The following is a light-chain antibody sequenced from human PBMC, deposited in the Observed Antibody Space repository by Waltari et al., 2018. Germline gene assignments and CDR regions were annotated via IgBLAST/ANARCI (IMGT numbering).Light chain of an antibody. CDR1: QSLFFGASGKNY. CDR2: WSS. J-gene: IGKJ5*01. Sequence: DIVLTQSPDSLAVSLGERATIDCWSSQSLFFGASGKNYLAWYQQKPGPPPKVLIYWSSAREAGVPERISGSGSGAHFTLTVDSLQAEDVAGYYCQQYSSSPITFGQGTRLEI. CDR3: QQYSSSPIT. V-gene: IGKV4-1*01.